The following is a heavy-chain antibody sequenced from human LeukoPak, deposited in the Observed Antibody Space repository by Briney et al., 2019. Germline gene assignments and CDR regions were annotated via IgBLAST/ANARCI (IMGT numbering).Heavy chain of an antibody. CDR2: ISGSGGST. CDR3: AKDWDYYGSGSYFDY. J-gene: IGHJ4*02. Sequence: GGSLRLSCTASGFPFSTYSMNWVRQAPGKGLEWVSAISGSGGSTYYADSVKGRFTISRDNSKNTLYLQMNSLRAEDTAVYYCAKDWDYYGSGSYFDYWGQGTLVTVSS. CDR1: GFPFSTYS. V-gene: IGHV3-23*01. D-gene: IGHD3-10*01.